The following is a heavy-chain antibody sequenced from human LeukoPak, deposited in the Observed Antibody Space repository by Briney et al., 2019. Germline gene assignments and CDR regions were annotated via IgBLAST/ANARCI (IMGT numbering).Heavy chain of an antibody. Sequence: SVKVSCKASGGTFSSYAISWVRQAPGQGLEWMGRIIPILGIANYAQKFQGRVTITADKSTSTAYMELSSLRSEDTAVYYCARESSGYPNWFDPWGQGTLVTVSS. CDR3: ARESSGYPNWFDP. CDR1: GGTFSSYA. D-gene: IGHD3-22*01. V-gene: IGHV1-69*04. CDR2: IIPILGIA. J-gene: IGHJ5*02.